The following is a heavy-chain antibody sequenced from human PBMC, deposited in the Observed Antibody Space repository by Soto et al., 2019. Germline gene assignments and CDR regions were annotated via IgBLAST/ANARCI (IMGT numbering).Heavy chain of an antibody. J-gene: IGHJ4*02. CDR2: INHSGST. CDR1: GGSFIGYY. CDR3: ARPVGYCSGGSCQSRPTYFDD. D-gene: IGHD2-15*01. Sequence: PSETLSLTCAVYGGSFIGYYWSWILQPPWKGLEWIGEINHSGSTNYNPSLKSRVTISVDTSKNQFSLKLSSVTAADTAVYYCARPVGYCSGGSCQSRPTYFDDWGQGTLVTVSS. V-gene: IGHV4-34*01.